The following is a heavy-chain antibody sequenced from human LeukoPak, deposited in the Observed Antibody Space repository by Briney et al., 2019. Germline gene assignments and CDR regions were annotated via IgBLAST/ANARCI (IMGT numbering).Heavy chain of an antibody. V-gene: IGHV3-74*01. CDR3: ARASRTSYGDYPDY. CDR1: GFTFSTYW. D-gene: IGHD4-17*01. CDR2: IESDGSTT. J-gene: IGHJ4*02. Sequence: GGSLRLSCAASGFTFSTYWMHWVRQVPGKGLVWVSRIESDGSTTTYADSVKGRFTISRDNAKNTLHLQMNSLRAEDTAVYYCARASRTSYGDYPDYWGQGTLVTVSS.